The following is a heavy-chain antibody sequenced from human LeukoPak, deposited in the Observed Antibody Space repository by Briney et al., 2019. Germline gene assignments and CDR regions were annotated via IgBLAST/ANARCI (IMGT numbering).Heavy chain of an antibody. CDR2: IRYDGSNK. Sequence: GGSLRLSCAASGFTFSSYGMHWVRQAPGKGLEWVAFIRYDGSNKYYADSVKGRFTISRDNSKNTLYLQMNSLRAEDTAVYYCAKDLLAVNAWLLLDYWGQGTLVTVSS. CDR3: AKDLLAVNAWLLLDY. D-gene: IGHD3-22*01. V-gene: IGHV3-30*02. CDR1: GFTFSSYG. J-gene: IGHJ4*02.